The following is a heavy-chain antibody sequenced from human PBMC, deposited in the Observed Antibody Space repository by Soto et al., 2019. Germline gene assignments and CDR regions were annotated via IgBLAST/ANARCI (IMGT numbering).Heavy chain of an antibody. CDR1: GFIFSSYT. D-gene: IGHD5-12*01. CDR3: ARGWLRDPWMY. Sequence: EVQLVESGGGLVKPGGSLRLSCAASGFIFSSYTMNWVRQAPGKGLEWVSSISASSTYIYYADSLKGRFTISRDNAYNSLYLQMKSLRAEDTAVYYCARGWLRDPWMYWGQGPLVTVSS. CDR2: ISASSTYI. J-gene: IGHJ4*02. V-gene: IGHV3-21*01.